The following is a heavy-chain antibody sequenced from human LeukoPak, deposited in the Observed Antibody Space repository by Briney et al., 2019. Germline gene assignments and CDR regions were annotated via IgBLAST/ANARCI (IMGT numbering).Heavy chain of an antibody. D-gene: IGHD3-22*01. J-gene: IGHJ4*02. CDR1: GYTFTSYD. CDR2: VNPNSGNT. Sequence: ASVKVSCKASGYTFTSYDINWVRQATGQGLEWMGWVNPNSGNTGYAQKFQGRVTMTRNTSISTAYMELSSLRSEDTAVYYCARVSDGTSTMIDLGGGDYWGQGTLVTVSS. CDR3: ARVSDGTSTMIDLGGGDY. V-gene: IGHV1-8*01.